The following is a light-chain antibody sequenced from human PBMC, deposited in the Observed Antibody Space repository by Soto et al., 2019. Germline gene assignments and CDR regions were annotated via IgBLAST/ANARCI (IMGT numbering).Light chain of an antibody. Sequence: ETVWTQSPATLSLSPGERCTLSWRAIQSISSYLAWYQQKPGQAPSLLIYDASNRATGIPARFSGSGSGTDCTLTISRLEPEDFAVYYCQLYSRSPRQITFGQGTRLDIK. J-gene: IGKJ5*01. CDR2: DAS. CDR1: QSISSY. CDR3: QLYSRSPRQIT. V-gene: IGKV3-11*01.